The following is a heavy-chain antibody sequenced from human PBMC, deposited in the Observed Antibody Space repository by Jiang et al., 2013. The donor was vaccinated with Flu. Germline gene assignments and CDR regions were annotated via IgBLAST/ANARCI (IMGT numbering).Heavy chain of an antibody. D-gene: IGHD5-24*01. Sequence: KPTQTLTLTCTFSGFSLSTSGMCVSWIRQPPGKALEWLALIDWDDDKYYSTSLKTRLTISKDTSKNQVVLTMTNMDPVDTATYYCARIPGGEMANNFGWFDPWGQGTLVTVSS. CDR2: IDWDDDK. CDR3: ARIPGGEMANNFGWFDP. CDR1: GFSLSTSGMC. V-gene: IGHV2-70*01. J-gene: IGHJ5*02.